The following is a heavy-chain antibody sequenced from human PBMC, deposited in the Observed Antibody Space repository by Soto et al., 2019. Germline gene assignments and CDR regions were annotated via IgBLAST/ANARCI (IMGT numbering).Heavy chain of an antibody. V-gene: IGHV1-3*01. Sequence: QVQRGQSGAEVKKPGASVKVSCKASGYTFTSYAMHWVRQAPGQRLEWMGCINAGNGNTKYSQKFQGIVTITSDTSASTAYMEMSSLRSEDTAVYYCARDLGGWPDYWGQGTLVTVSS. CDR1: GYTFTSYA. D-gene: IGHD2-15*01. J-gene: IGHJ4*02. CDR3: ARDLGGWPDY. CDR2: INAGNGNT.